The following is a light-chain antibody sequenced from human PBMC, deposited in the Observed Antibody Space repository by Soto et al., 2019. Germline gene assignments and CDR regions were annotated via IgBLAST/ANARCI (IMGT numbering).Light chain of an antibody. J-gene: IGKJ1*01. Sequence: EIVLTQAPLSSPVTLGQPASISCTSSESLLHRNGNTYLSWLHQRPGQPPRLLIYHVSSRFSGIPYRFSGSGGGRHFTLRISRVEAEDVGVYYCVQATHFPWTFGQGTRVEV. V-gene: IGKV2-24*01. CDR3: VQATHFPWT. CDR2: HVS. CDR1: ESLLHRNGNTY.